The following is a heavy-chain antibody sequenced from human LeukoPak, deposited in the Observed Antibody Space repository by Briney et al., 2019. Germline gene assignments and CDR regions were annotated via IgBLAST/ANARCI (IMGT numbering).Heavy chain of an antibody. D-gene: IGHD5-12*01. CDR1: GGSISSYY. CDR2: IYYSGST. CDR3: ARVSGYDWESFYDY. V-gene: IGHV4-59*01. Sequence: SSETLSLTCTVSGGSISSYYWSWVRQPPGKGLEWIGYIYYSGSTNYNPSLKSRVTISVDTSKNQFSLKLSSVTAADTAVYYCARVSGYDWESFYDYWGQGTLVTVSS. J-gene: IGHJ4*02.